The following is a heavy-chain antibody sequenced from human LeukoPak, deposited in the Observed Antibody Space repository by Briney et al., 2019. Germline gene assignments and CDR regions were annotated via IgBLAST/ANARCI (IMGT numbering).Heavy chain of an antibody. Sequence: GGSLRLSCAASGFTFSSFGMLWVRQAPGKGLEWVAIVSYDASSEYYADSVKGRFTISRDNSENTLYLQMNSLRAEDTAVYYCAKATDYYGSGSYFNYWGQGTLVTVSS. CDR1: GFTFSSFG. V-gene: IGHV3-30*18. CDR3: AKATDYYGSGSYFNY. D-gene: IGHD3-10*01. J-gene: IGHJ4*02. CDR2: VSYDASSE.